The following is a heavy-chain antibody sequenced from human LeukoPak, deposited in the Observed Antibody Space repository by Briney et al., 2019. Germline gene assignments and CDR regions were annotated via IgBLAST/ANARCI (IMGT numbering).Heavy chain of an antibody. J-gene: IGHJ4*02. CDR2: IYPGDSET. CDR1: GYSFSVYW. Sequence: GESLKISCKGSGYSFSVYWIGWVRQMPGKGLEWMGIIYPGDSETRYSPSFQGQVTISADKSISTAYLHWSSLKASDTAMYFCARAGLSGYSFDYWGQATLVTVSS. CDR3: ARAGLSGYSFDY. V-gene: IGHV5-51*01. D-gene: IGHD3-9*01.